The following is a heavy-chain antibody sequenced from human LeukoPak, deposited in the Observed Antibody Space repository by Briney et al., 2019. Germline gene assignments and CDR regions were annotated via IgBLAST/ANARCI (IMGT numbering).Heavy chain of an antibody. V-gene: IGHV4-59*01. CDR1: GGSISSYY. D-gene: IGHD3-22*01. CDR3: ASALYYYDSSGYYHKWFDP. Sequence: PSETLSLTCTVSGGSISSYYWSWIRQPPGKGLEWIGYIYYSGSTNYNPSLKSRVTISVDTSKNQFSLKLSSVTAADTAVYYCASALYYYDSSGYYHKWFDPWGQGTLVTVSS. J-gene: IGHJ5*02. CDR2: IYYSGST.